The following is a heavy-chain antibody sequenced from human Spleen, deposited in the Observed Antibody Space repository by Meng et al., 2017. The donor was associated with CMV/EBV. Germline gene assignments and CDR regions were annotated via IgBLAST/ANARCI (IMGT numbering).Heavy chain of an antibody. CDR1: GFTFSGYG. V-gene: IGHV3-48*03. J-gene: IGHJ4*02. CDR2: ISSSGSTI. D-gene: IGHD6-6*01. CDR3: ARAGGQLGNFDY. Sequence: GESLKISCVASGFTFSGYGMNWVRQAPGKGLEWVSYISSSGSTIYYADSVKGRFTISRDNAKNSLYLQMNSLRAEDTAVYYCARAGGQLGNFDYWGQGTLVTVSS.